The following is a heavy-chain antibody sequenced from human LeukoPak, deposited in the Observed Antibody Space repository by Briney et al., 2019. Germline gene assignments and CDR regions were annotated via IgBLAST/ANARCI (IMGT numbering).Heavy chain of an antibody. CDR2: IYYSGST. CDR3: ARVVLAAAGTV. D-gene: IGHD6-13*01. Sequence: SETLSLTCTVSGGSISSYYWSWIRQPPGKGLEWIGYIYYSGSTNYNPSLKSRVTISVDTSKNQFSLKLSSVTAADTAVYYCARVVLAAAGTVWGQGTLVTVSS. J-gene: IGHJ4*02. V-gene: IGHV4-59*01. CDR1: GGSISSYY.